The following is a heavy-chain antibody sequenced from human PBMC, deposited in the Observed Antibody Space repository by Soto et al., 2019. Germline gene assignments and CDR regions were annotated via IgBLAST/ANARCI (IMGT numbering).Heavy chain of an antibody. CDR2: IYYSGST. Sequence: PSETLSLTCTVSGGSISIGGYYWSWIRQHPGKGLEWIGYIYYSGSTYYNPSLKSRVTISVDTSKNQFSLKLSSVTAADTAVYYCARDLQYSRLFYGMDVWGQGTTVTVSS. J-gene: IGHJ6*02. CDR1: GGSISIGGYY. V-gene: IGHV4-31*03. D-gene: IGHD6-13*01. CDR3: ARDLQYSRLFYGMDV.